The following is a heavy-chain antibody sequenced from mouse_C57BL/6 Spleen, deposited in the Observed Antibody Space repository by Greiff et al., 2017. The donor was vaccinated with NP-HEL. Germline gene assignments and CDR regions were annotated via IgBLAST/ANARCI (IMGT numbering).Heavy chain of an antibody. D-gene: IGHD2-10*02. V-gene: IGHV5-6*01. CDR1: GFTFSSYG. Sequence: VQLQQSGGDLVKPGGSLKLSCAASGFTFSSYGMSWVRQTPDKRLEWVATISSGGSYTYYPDSVKGRFTISRDNAKNTLYLQMSSLKSEDTAMYYCARPTSYDNYGGYFDYWGQGTTLTVSS. CDR3: ARPTSYDNYGGYFDY. CDR2: ISSGGSYT. J-gene: IGHJ2*01.